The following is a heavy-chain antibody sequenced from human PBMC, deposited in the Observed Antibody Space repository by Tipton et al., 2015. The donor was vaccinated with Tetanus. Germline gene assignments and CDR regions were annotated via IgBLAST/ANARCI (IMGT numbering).Heavy chain of an antibody. CDR1: GYIFNNYW. CDR2: IYPGDSDT. J-gene: IGHJ4*02. V-gene: IGHV5-51*01. D-gene: IGHD2-8*01. CDR3: ARAHCTDGVCNFDF. Sequence: VQLVQSGGEVKKPGESLKISCKGSGYIFNNYWIGWVRQKPGKGLEWMGIIYPGDSDTRYSPSFQGQVTSSVDKSINTAYLQWSSLKASDPSMFYCARAHCTDGVCNFDFWGQGALVTVAS.